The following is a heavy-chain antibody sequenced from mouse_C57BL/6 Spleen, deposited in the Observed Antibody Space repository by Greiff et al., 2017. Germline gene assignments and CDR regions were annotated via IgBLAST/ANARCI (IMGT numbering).Heavy chain of an antibody. CDR2: INPSNGGT. J-gene: IGHJ4*01. V-gene: IGHV1-53*01. CDR3: ARDYYGSSYGYYAMDY. Sequence: QVQLQQPGTELVKPGASVKLSCKASGYTFTSYWMHWVKQRPGQGLEWIGNINPSNGGTNYNEKFKSKATLTVDKSSSTAYLQLSSLTSEDTAVYYCARDYYGSSYGYYAMDYWGQGTSVTVSS. D-gene: IGHD1-1*01. CDR1: GYTFTSYW.